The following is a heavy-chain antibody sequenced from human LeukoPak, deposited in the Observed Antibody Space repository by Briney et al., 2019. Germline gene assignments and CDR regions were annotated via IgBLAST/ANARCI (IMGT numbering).Heavy chain of an antibody. V-gene: IGHV1-18*01. CDR3: AREATHLISFDY. D-gene: IGHD2-8*01. J-gene: IGHJ4*02. CDR1: GYTFTSYG. Sequence: ASVKVSCKASGYTFTSYGISWVRQAPGQGLEWMGWISAYNGNTNYAQKLQGRVTVTTDTSTSTAYMELRSLRSDDTAVYYCAREATHLISFDYWGQGTLVTVSS. CDR2: ISAYNGNT.